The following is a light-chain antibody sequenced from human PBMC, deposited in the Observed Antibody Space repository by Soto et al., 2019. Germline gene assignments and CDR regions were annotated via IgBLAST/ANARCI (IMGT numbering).Light chain of an antibody. V-gene: IGLV2-8*01. J-gene: IGLJ1*01. CDR3: SSYAGSNNLGV. CDR2: EVS. CDR1: SSDVGGYNY. Sequence: QSVLTQPPSASGSHGQSVTISCTGTSSDVGGYNYVSWYQQHPGKAPKLMIYEVSKRPSGVPDRFSGSKSGNTASLTVSGLQAEDEADYYCSSYAGSNNLGVFGTGTKVTLL.